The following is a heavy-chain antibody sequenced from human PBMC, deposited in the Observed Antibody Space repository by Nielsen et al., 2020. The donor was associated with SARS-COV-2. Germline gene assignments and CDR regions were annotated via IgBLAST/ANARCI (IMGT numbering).Heavy chain of an antibody. CDR1: GFTFSDYY. CDR3: ASEGVGYCSSTSCHRYYYGMDV. V-gene: IGHV3-11*05. J-gene: IGHJ6*02. D-gene: IGHD2-2*01. CDR2: ISSSSSYT. Sequence: GESLKISCAASGFTFSDYYMSWIRQAPGKGLEWVSYISSSSSYTNYADSVKGRFTISRDNAKNSLSLQMNSLRAEDTAVYYCASEGVGYCSSTSCHRYYYGMDVWGQGTTVTVSS.